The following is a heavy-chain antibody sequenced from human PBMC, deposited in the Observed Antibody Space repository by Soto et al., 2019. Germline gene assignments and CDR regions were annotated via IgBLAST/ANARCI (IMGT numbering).Heavy chain of an antibody. CDR1: GFLFNTYA. Sequence: LRLSCTASGFLFNTYAMHWVRQAPGKGLEWVAVISYDARNTYYADSVKGRFTISRDNSKNALYLQMNSLRPEDTAVYYCARPGSGYDVLTGQYFYYFHAVDVWGQGTTVTVSS. D-gene: IGHD3-9*01. J-gene: IGHJ6*02. CDR2: ISYDARNT. V-gene: IGHV3-30*04. CDR3: ARPGSGYDVLTGQYFYYFHAVDV.